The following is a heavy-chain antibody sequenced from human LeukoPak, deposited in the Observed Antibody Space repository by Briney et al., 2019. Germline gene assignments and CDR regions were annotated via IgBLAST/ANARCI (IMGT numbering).Heavy chain of an antibody. CDR1: GYTFTGYY. CDR2: INPKSGAT. CDR3: AKGATEGYYYYGLDV. Sequence: ASVKVSCKASGYTFTGYYMHWVRQAPGQGLGWMGWINPKSGATTYAQKFQDRVTLTRDTSINTAYMDLSGLTSDDTAVFYCAKGATEGYYYYGLDVWGQGTTVTVSS. V-gene: IGHV1-2*02. J-gene: IGHJ6*02.